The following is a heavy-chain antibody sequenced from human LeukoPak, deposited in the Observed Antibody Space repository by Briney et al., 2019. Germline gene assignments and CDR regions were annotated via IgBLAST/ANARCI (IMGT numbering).Heavy chain of an antibody. CDR1: GGSFSGYY. J-gene: IGHJ4*02. V-gene: IGHV4-59*10. D-gene: IGHD4-17*01. CDR3: ARQGKGGATVTGIDY. Sequence: PSETLSLTCAVYGGSFSGYYWSWIRQPAGKGLEWIGRIYTSGSTNYNPSLKSRVTMSVDTSKNQFSLKLSSVTAADTAVYYCARQGKGGATVTGIDYWGQGTLVTVSS. CDR2: IYTSGST.